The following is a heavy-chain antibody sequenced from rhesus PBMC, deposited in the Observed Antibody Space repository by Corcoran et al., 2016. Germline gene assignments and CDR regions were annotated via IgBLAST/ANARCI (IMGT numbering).Heavy chain of an antibody. CDR1: GFTFRRYG. CDR2: ISYTGGST. D-gene: IGHD6-25*01. J-gene: IGHJ4*01. CDR3: AKEVAAAGNFDY. Sequence: EVQLVETGGGLVQPGGSLRLSCAASGFTFRRYGMSWVRQAPGKGLEWVSGISYTGGSTYYADSVKGRFTISRDNSENTLSLQMNSLRTEDTAVYYCAKEVAAAGNFDYWGQGVLVTVSS. V-gene: IGHV3S5*01.